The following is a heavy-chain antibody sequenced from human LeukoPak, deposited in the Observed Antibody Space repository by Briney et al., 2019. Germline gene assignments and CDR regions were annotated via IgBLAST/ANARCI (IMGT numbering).Heavy chain of an antibody. Sequence: SETLSLTCAVYGRSFSGYYWSWIRQPPGKGLEWIGEINHSGSTNYNPSLKSRVTISVDTSKNQFSLKLSSVTAADTAVYYCALNYYGSEYYLDYWGQGNLVTVSS. V-gene: IGHV4-34*01. CDR2: INHSGST. D-gene: IGHD3-10*01. CDR3: ALNYYGSEYYLDY. CDR1: GRSFSGYY. J-gene: IGHJ4*02.